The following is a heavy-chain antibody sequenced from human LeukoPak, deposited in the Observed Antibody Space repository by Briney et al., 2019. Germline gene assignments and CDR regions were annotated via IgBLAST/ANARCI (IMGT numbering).Heavy chain of an antibody. Sequence: GGSLRLSCAASGFTFSSYWMHWVRQAPGKGLVWVSRINSDGSSTSYADSVKGRFTISRDNAKNTLYLQMNSLRAEDTAVYYCARGPRWLRFVFDYWGQGTLVTVSS. CDR2: INSDGSST. CDR3: ARGPRWLRFVFDY. D-gene: IGHD5-24*01. J-gene: IGHJ4*02. V-gene: IGHV3-74*01. CDR1: GFTFSSYW.